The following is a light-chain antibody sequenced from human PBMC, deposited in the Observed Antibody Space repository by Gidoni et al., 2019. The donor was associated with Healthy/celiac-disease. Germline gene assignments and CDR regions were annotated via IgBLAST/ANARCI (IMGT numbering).Light chain of an antibody. J-gene: IGKJ2*01. Sequence: DIQLTQSPSSMSASVGDRVTITCRASQIISSYLNWYQKKPGKAPKLLIYAASSLQSGVPSRCSGSGSGTDFTITISRLQHEDFANYYCQQSYSTLLFGQGTKLEIK. V-gene: IGKV1-39*01. CDR3: QQSYSTLL. CDR1: QIISSY. CDR2: AAS.